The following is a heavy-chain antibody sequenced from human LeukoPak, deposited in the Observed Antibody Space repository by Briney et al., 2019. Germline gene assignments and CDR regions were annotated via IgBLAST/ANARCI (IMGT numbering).Heavy chain of an antibody. V-gene: IGHV4-39*01. CDR1: GGSISSSSYY. CDR3: ARQRNVAVAGASTADY. CDR2: IYYSGST. Sequence: SETLSLTCTVSGGSISSSSYYWGWIRQPPGKGLEWIGSIYYSGSTYYNPSLKSRVTISVDTSKNQFSLKLSSVTAADTAVYYCARQRNVAVAGASTADYWGQGTLVTVSS. J-gene: IGHJ4*02. D-gene: IGHD6-19*01.